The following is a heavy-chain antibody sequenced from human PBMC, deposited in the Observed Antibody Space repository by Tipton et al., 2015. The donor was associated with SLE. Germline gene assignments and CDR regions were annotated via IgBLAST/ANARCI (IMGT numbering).Heavy chain of an antibody. D-gene: IGHD3-10*01. CDR3: ARTKGSGSYRYGMDV. CDR1: GGSISSSNW. Sequence: TLSLTCAVSGGSISSSNWWSWVRQPPGKGLEWIGEIYHSGSTNYNPSLKRRVTISVDKSKNQFSLKLSSVTAADTAVYYCARTKGSGSYRYGMDVWGQGTTVTVSS. J-gene: IGHJ6*02. CDR2: IYHSGST. V-gene: IGHV4-4*02.